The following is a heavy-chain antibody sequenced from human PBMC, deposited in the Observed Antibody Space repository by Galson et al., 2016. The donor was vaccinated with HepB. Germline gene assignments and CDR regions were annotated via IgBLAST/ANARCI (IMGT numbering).Heavy chain of an antibody. CDR2: IKPDGSEK. J-gene: IGHJ4*02. D-gene: IGHD5-24*01. V-gene: IGHV3-7*01. CDR1: GFTSSTYW. CDR3: ARRQMYTMSAFDY. Sequence: SLRLSCAASGFTSSTYWMSWVRQAPGKGLEWVANIKPDGSEKYYVDSVKGRFTISRDTAKSSLYLQMNSLRAEDTAVYYCARRQMYTMSAFDYWGQGTLVTVSS.